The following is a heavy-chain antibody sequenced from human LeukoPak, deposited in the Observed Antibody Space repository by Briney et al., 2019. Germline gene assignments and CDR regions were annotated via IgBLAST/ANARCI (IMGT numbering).Heavy chain of an antibody. CDR1: GFTFSSYG. Sequence: GRSLRLSRAASGFTFSSYGMHWVRQAPGKGLEWVAVIWYDGSNKYYADSVKGRFTISRDNSKNTLYLQMNSLRAEDTAVYYCAREVAALGSFDYWGQGTLVTVSS. CDR3: AREVAALGSFDY. CDR2: IWYDGSNK. V-gene: IGHV3-33*01. D-gene: IGHD2-15*01. J-gene: IGHJ4*02.